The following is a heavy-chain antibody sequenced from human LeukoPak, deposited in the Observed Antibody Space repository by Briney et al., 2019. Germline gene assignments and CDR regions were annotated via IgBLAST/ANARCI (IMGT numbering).Heavy chain of an antibody. CDR1: GYTFTGNY. V-gene: IGHV1-2*02. CDR3: ARDLSGSYTEFDY. Sequence: ASVKVSCKASGYTFTGNYMHWVRQASGQGLEWMGWINPNSGGTNYAQKFQGRVTMTRDTSISTAYMELSRLKSDDTAVYYCARDLSGSYTEFDYWGQGTLVTVSS. CDR2: INPNSGGT. J-gene: IGHJ4*02. D-gene: IGHD1-26*01.